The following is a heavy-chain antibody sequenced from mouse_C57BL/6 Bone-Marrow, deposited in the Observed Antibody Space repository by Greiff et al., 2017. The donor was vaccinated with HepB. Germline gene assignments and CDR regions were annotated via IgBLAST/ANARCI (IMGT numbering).Heavy chain of an antibody. CDR2: IYPRSGNT. Sequence: VQLVESGPVLVKPGASVKMSCKASGYTFTDYYMNWVKQRTGQGLEWIGEIYPRSGNTYYNEKFKGKATLTADKSSSTAYMELRSLTSEDSAVYFCARLTVFDYWGQGTTLTVSS. CDR3: ARLTVFDY. J-gene: IGHJ2*01. CDR1: GYTFTDYY. V-gene: IGHV1-81*01.